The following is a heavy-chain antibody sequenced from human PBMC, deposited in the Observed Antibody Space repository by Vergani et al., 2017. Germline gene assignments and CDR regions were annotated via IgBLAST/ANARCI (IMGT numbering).Heavy chain of an antibody. CDR3: ATQPERGQGGFRPFQH. J-gene: IGHJ1*01. V-gene: IGHV4-31*03. CDR2: IYYSGST. D-gene: IGHD1-14*01. Sequence: QVQLQESGPGLVKPSQTLSLTCTVSGGSISSGGDYWSWIRQHPGKGLEWIGYIYYSGSTYYNPSLKSRVTISVDTSKNQFSLKLSSVTAADTAVYYCATQPERGQGGFRPFQHWGQGTLVTVSS. CDR1: GGSISSGGDY.